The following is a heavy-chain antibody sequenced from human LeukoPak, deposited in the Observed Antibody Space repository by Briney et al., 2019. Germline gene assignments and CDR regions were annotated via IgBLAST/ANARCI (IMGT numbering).Heavy chain of an antibody. J-gene: IGHJ3*02. V-gene: IGHV4-4*07. CDR1: GVSIINNY. Sequence: PSETLSLTCNVSGVSIINNYWSWIRQPAGKGPEFIGRIYSSGTTTYNPSLQSRVTMSVGTSKNQFSLKLSSVTAADTAMYYCARETDASGSYYDAFDIWGQGTLVTVSS. D-gene: IGHD3-10*01. CDR3: ARETDASGSYYDAFDI. CDR2: IYSSGTT.